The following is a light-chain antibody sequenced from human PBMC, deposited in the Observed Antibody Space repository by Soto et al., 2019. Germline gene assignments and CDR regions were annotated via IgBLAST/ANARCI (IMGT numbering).Light chain of an antibody. CDR3: QQRTDRPPWT. CDR1: QSVSSSY. J-gene: IGKJ1*01. Sequence: VLTQSPGTLSLSPGERATLSCRAIQSVSSSYLAWYQQKPGQAPRLLIFDASQRATGIPARFRGSGSGTDFTLSISSLEPEDFAVYYCQQRTDRPPWTFGQGTKVDIK. CDR2: DAS. V-gene: IGKV3D-20*02.